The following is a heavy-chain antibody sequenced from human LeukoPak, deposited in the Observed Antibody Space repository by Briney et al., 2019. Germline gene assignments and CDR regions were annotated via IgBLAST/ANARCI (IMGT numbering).Heavy chain of an antibody. CDR2: ISGSGGST. CDR1: GFTFSSYG. J-gene: IGHJ4*02. D-gene: IGHD3-3*01. CDR3: AKDLRHDFSSGYYFAY. V-gene: IGHV3-23*01. Sequence: GGSLRLSCAASGFTFSSYGMHWVRQAPGKGLEWISAISGSGGSTYYADSVKGRFTISRDNSKNTLYLQMNSLRAEDTAVYYCAKDLRHDFSSGYYFAYWGQGTLATVSS.